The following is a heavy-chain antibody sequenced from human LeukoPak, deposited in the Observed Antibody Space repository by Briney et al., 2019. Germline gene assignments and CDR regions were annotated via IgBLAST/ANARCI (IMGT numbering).Heavy chain of an antibody. CDR2: ITSSSSYI. D-gene: IGHD4/OR15-4a*01. Sequence: GGSLRLSCAASGFTFSSYSMNWVRQAPGKGLEWVSSITSSSSYIYCADSVKGRFTTSRDNAKNSVYLQMNNLRGEGTAVYYWARESLGTMDGEPLDYWGEGTLFTVSS. V-gene: IGHV3-21*01. J-gene: IGHJ4*02. CDR3: ARESLGTMDGEPLDY. CDR1: GFTFSSYS.